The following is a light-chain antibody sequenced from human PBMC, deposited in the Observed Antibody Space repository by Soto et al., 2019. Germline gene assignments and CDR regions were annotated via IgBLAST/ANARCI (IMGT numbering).Light chain of an antibody. V-gene: IGKV3-20*01. Sequence: EVVLTQSPATLSLAPWERATLSCRASQFLSSYLACYQQKPGQAPRLLIYDASSRATGIPDRFSGGGSGTDFTLTISRLEPEDFAVYYCQQFSSFPLTFGGGTKVDIK. J-gene: IGKJ4*01. CDR3: QQFSSFPLT. CDR2: DAS. CDR1: QFLSSY.